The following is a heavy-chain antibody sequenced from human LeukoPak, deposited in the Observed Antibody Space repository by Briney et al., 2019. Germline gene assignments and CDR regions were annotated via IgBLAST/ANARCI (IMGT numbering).Heavy chain of an antibody. V-gene: IGHV3-23*01. CDR3: AKWGLYDYVWGSYRYQSSFDY. J-gene: IGHJ4*02. D-gene: IGHD3-16*02. Sequence: GGSLRLSCAASGFTFSSYWMSWVRQAPGKGLEWVSAISGSGGSTYYADSVKGRFTISRDNSKNTLYLQMNSLRAEDTAVYYCAKWGLYDYVWGSYRYQSSFDYWGQGTLVTVSS. CDR1: GFTFSSYW. CDR2: ISGSGGST.